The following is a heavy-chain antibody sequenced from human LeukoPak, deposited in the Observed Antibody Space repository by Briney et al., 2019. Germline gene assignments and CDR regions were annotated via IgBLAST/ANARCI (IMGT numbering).Heavy chain of an antibody. Sequence: SETLSLTCTVSGGSISSYYWSWIRQPPGKGLEWIGYIYYSGSTNYNPSLKSRVTISVDTSKNQFSLKLSSVTAADTAVYYCARATVTTGWFDPWAREPWSPSPQ. CDR1: GGSISSYY. CDR2: IYYSGST. CDR3: ARATVTTGWFDP. J-gene: IGHJ5*02. V-gene: IGHV4-59*01. D-gene: IGHD4-17*01.